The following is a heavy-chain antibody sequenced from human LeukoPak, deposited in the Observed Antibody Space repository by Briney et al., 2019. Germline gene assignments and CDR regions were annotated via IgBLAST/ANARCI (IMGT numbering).Heavy chain of an antibody. CDR3: ARRGHSGSFLDAFDI. J-gene: IGHJ3*02. CDR1: GYSLTTYW. V-gene: IGHV5-51*01. D-gene: IGHD1-26*01. Sequence: GESLKISCKGSGYSLTTYWIGWVRQMPGKGLEWMGIIYPGDSDTTYSPSFQGQVTISADKSINTAYLQWSSLKASDTAMYYCARRGHSGSFLDAFDIWGQGTMVTDSS. CDR2: IYPGDSDT.